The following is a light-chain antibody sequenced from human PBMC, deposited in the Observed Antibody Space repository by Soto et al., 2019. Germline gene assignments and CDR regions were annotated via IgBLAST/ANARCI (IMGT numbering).Light chain of an antibody. CDR1: QVISTS. Sequence: TLSPIFLSPSIGGSVTITCRASQVISTSLAWYQVKPGKAPKLLIYAASTLESGVPSRFSATVSGTEFSLTITSLQPEDFATYYCQQLFDSPITFGQGTRLEIK. V-gene: IGKV1-9*01. CDR2: AAS. CDR3: QQLFDSPIT. J-gene: IGKJ5*01.